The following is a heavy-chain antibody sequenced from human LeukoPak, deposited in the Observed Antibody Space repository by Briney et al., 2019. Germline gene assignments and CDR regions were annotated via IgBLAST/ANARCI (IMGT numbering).Heavy chain of an antibody. Sequence: PSETLSLTCTVSGGSISSGTYYWGWIRQPPGKGLEWIGSIYYSGSTYYNPSLKSQVTISVDTSKNQFSLKLSSVTAADTAVYYCASGGRRSSSWYRAGYWGQGTLVTVSS. D-gene: IGHD6-13*01. J-gene: IGHJ4*02. V-gene: IGHV4-39*01. CDR1: GGSISSGTYY. CDR3: ASGGRRSSSWYRAGY. CDR2: IYYSGST.